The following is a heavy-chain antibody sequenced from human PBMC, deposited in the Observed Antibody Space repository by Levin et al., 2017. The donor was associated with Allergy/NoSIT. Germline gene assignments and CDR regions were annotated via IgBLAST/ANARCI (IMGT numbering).Heavy chain of an antibody. CDR1: GGSISTSTYH. CDR2: IYYRGNV. J-gene: IGHJ3*02. V-gene: IGHV4-39*02. CDR3: ARLFNGCPGDI. D-gene: IGHD5-24*01. Sequence: SETLSLTCTVSGGSISTSTYHWGWIRQPPGKGLEWIGSIYYRGNVYYSPSLESRVTLFVDTSNNHFSLKLRPWTAADTAMYYCARLFNGCPGDIWGQGTMVTVSS.